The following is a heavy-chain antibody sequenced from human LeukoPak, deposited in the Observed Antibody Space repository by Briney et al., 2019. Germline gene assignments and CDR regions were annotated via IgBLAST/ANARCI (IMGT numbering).Heavy chain of an antibody. CDR1: GVSISSGSYY. D-gene: IGHD2-2*03. V-gene: IGHV4-61*02. J-gene: IGHJ2*01. Sequence: SQTLSLTCTVSGVSISSGSYYWNWIRKPAGKGLEWIGRIYSSDSTNYTPPLKSRVTISVDTSKNQFSLKLSSMTAADTAVYYCARAYRGYGSFDLWGRGTLVTVSS. CDR3: ARAYRGYGSFDL. CDR2: IYSSDST.